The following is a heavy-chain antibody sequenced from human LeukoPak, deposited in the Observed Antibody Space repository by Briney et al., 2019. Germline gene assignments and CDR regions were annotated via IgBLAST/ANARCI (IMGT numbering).Heavy chain of an antibody. CDR1: GFTFSSFG. CDR2: IWYDGTNK. V-gene: IGHV3-33*03. CDR3: ARVKRYNYALGTDY. D-gene: IGHD5-18*01. Sequence: PGGSQRLFCAASGFTFSSFGMHWVRQAPGKGLEWVAVIWYDGTNKYYADSVKDRFTISRDNAKNSLYLQMNGLRAEDTAVYYCARVKRYNYALGTDYWGQGTL. J-gene: IGHJ4*02.